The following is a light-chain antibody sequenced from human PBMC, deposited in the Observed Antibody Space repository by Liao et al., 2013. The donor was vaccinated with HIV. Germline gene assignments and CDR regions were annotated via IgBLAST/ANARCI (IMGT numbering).Light chain of an antibody. CDR1: TLGDKY. Sequence: SYELTQPPSVSVSPGQTASITCSGDTLGDKYACWYQQKPGQSPVLVIYQGDQRPSGIPERFSGSNSGSTATLTISRVEAGDEADYYCQVWDSTSDHQVFGTGTKVTVL. CDR2: QGD. V-gene: IGLV3-1*01. CDR3: QVWDSTSDHQV. J-gene: IGLJ1*01.